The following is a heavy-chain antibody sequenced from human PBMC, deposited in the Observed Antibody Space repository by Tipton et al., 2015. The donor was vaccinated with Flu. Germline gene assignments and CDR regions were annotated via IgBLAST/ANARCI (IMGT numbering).Heavy chain of an antibody. V-gene: IGHV4-39*07. J-gene: IGHJ4*02. CDR1: GGSISSSSYY. D-gene: IGHD3-22*01. Sequence: LRLSCTVSGGSISSSSYYWGWIRQPPGKGLEWIGSIYYSGSTYYNPSLKSRVTISVDTSKNQFSLKLSSVTAADTAVYYCARLWANYYDSSGYSDYWGQGTLVTVSS. CDR3: ARLWANYYDSSGYSDY. CDR2: IYYSGST.